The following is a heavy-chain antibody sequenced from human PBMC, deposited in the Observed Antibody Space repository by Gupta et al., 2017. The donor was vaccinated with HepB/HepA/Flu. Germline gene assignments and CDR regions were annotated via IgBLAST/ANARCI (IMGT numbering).Heavy chain of an antibody. CDR3: AKRDLQGGRDAPPPFYFDY. D-gene: IGHD3-16*01. V-gene: IGHV3-23*01. CDR1: GFGFSNYA. J-gene: IGHJ4*02. CDR2: ITGNGDTT. Sequence: EVQLLESGGDVVQPGGSLRLSCAASGFGFSNYAMSWARQAPGKGLEWVAAITGNGDTTFYADSVKGRFTISRDDAKNTVFLQMNSLGAADTAVYYCAKRDLQGGRDAPPPFYFDYWGQGTLVTVSS.